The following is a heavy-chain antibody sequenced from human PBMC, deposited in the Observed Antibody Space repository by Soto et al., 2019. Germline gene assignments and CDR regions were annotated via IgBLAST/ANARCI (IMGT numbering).Heavy chain of an antibody. CDR2: SYYRSKWYY. J-gene: IGHJ4*01. CDR3: ARGEQYSGRIFDY. D-gene: IGHD1-26*01. Sequence: SQTLSLTCAITGDSVSSNSAGCIWVRQSPSRGLEWLGRSYYRSKWYYEYAVSVRGRITINPDTSKNQYSLQLNSVTPEDTAVYFCARGEQYSGRIFDYWGQGTQVTVSS. CDR1: GDSVSSNSAG. V-gene: IGHV6-1*01.